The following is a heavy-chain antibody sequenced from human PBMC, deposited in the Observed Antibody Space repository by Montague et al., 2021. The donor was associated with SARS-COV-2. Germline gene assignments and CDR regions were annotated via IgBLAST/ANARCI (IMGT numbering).Heavy chain of an antibody. CDR2: IYYSGST. CDR3: ARDPWHITIFGVVTRYGMDV. J-gene: IGHJ6*02. CDR1: GGSVSSGSYY. D-gene: IGHD3-3*01. Sequence: SETLSLTCTVSGGSVSSGSYYWSWIRQPPGKGLEWIGYIYYSGSTNYXPSLKSRVTISVDTSKNQFSLKLSSVTAADTAVYYCARDPWHITIFGVVTRYGMDVWGQGTMVTVSS. V-gene: IGHV4-61*01.